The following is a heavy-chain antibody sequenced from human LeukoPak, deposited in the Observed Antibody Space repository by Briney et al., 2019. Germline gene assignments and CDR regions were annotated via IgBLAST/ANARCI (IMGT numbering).Heavy chain of an antibody. CDR3: ARGSVAGTGDY. CDR2: INPNSGGT. CDR1: GYTFTGYY. D-gene: IGHD6-19*01. Sequence: GASVKVSCKASGYTFTGYYMHRVREAPGQGLEWMGRINPNSGGTNYAQKFQGRFTMTRDTSISPAYMELSRLRSDDTAVYYCARGSVAGTGDYWGQGTLVTVSS. V-gene: IGHV1-2*06. J-gene: IGHJ4*02.